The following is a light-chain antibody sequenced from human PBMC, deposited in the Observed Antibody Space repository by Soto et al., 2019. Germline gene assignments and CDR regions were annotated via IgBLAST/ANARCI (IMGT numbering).Light chain of an antibody. Sequence: QSALTQPASVSGSPGQSITISCTGTSSDVGYYNVVSWYQQHPGKAPKLMIYEVSKRPSGISNRFSGSKSGNTASLTISGLQAEDEADYYCCSYARSSPWMFGGGTKVTVL. CDR1: SSDVGYYNV. CDR2: EVS. V-gene: IGLV2-23*02. J-gene: IGLJ3*02. CDR3: CSYARSSPWM.